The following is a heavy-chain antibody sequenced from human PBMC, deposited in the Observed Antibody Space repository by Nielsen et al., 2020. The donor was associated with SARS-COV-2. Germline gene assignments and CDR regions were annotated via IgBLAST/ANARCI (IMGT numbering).Heavy chain of an antibody. CDR1: GFTFSIYW. J-gene: IGHJ6*02. CDR2: IKNDGSGT. V-gene: IGHV3-74*01. Sequence: GESLKISCAASGFTFSIYWIHWVRQAPGKGLAWVSRIKNDGSGTVYADSVEGRFTISRDNAKNSLYLQMNSLRAEDTALYYCAKDSDGMDVWGQGTTVTVSS. CDR3: AKDSDGMDV.